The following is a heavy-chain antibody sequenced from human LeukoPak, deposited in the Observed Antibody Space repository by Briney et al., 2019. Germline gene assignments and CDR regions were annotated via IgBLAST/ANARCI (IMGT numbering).Heavy chain of an antibody. CDR3: ARSAPPATYDILTGYYKGGWFDP. CDR1: GYTFTSYY. V-gene: IGHV1-46*01. J-gene: IGHJ5*02. CDR2: INPSGGST. Sequence: ASVKVSCKASGYTFTSYYMHWVRQAPGQGLEWMGIINPSGGSTSYAQKFQGRVTMTRDMSTSTVYMELSSLRSDDTAVYYCARSAPPATYDILTGYYKGGWFDPWGQGTLVTVSS. D-gene: IGHD3-9*01.